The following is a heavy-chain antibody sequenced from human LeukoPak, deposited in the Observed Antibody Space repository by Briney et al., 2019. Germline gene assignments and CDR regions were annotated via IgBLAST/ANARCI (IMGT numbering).Heavy chain of an antibody. Sequence: PSETLSLTCTVSGGSISSYSWSWIRQPAGKGLECIGHISPSGSTNYNPSLKSRVIMSVDTSKNQFSLKLSSVTAADTAVYYCARQELYYYYMDVWGKGTTVTVSS. J-gene: IGHJ6*03. D-gene: IGHD1-7*01. CDR3: ARQELYYYYMDV. CDR2: ISPSGST. CDR1: GGSISSYS. V-gene: IGHV4-4*07.